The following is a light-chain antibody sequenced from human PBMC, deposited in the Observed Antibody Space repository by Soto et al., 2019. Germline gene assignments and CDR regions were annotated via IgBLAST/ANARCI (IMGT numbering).Light chain of an antibody. CDR1: SSDVGSYNL. J-gene: IGLJ1*01. CDR2: EGS. CDR3: CSYAGSSPGV. V-gene: IGLV2-23*01. Sequence: QSALTQPASGSGSPGQSITISCTGTSSDVGSYNLVSWYQQHPGKAPKLMIYEGSKRPSGVSNRFSGSKSGNTASLTISGLQAEDEADYYCCSYAGSSPGVFGTGTKLTVL.